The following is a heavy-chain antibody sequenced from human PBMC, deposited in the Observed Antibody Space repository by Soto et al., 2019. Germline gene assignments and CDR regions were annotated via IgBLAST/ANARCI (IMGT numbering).Heavy chain of an antibody. J-gene: IGHJ4*02. CDR2: ISYDGSNK. Sequence: GGSLRLSCAASGFTFSSYGMHCVRQAPGKGLEWVAVISYDGSNKYYADSVKGRFTISRDNSKNTLYLQMNSLRAEDTAVYYCANRPGIAAAGTAFDWGQGTLVTVSS. CDR1: GFTFSSYG. CDR3: ANRPGIAAAGTAFD. D-gene: IGHD6-13*01. V-gene: IGHV3-30*18.